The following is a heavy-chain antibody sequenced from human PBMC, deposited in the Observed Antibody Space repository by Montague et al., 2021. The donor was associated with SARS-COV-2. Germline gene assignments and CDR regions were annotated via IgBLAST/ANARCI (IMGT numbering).Heavy chain of an antibody. J-gene: IGHJ4*02. CDR3: AGAPRYSFGFWAY. CDR2: INHSGYT. CDR1: GASSSNYY. D-gene: IGHD5-18*01. Sequence: SETLSLTCAVYGASSSNYYWSWIRQSPGKDLEWVGEINHSGYTDYNPSLESRLTISLDSSKKQFSLKMTSVTAADTAICYCAGAPRYSFGFWAYWGQGTLVSVSS. V-gene: IGHV4-34*01.